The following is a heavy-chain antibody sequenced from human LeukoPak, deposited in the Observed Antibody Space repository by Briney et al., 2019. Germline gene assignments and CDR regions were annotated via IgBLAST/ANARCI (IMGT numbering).Heavy chain of an antibody. Sequence: PSETLSLTCAVYGGSFSGYYWSWIRQPPGKGLEWIGEINHSGSTNYNPSLKSRVTISVDTSKNQFPLKLSSVTAADTAVYYCASQQQLVQYFQHWGQGTLVTVSS. CDR3: ASQQQLVQYFQH. V-gene: IGHV4-34*01. CDR2: INHSGST. D-gene: IGHD6-13*01. J-gene: IGHJ1*01. CDR1: GGSFSGYY.